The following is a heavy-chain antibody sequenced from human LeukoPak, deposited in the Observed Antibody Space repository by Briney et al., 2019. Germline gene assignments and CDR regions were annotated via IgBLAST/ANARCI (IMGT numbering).Heavy chain of an antibody. Sequence: SETLSLTCTVSGGSISSYYWSWIRQPPGKGLEWIGYIYYSGSTNYNPSLKSRVTISVDTSKNQFSLKLSSVTAADTAVYYCARDRELGYWGQGTLVTVSS. CDR3: ARDRELGY. CDR2: IYYSGST. V-gene: IGHV4-59*01. CDR1: GGSISSYY. D-gene: IGHD3-10*01. J-gene: IGHJ4*02.